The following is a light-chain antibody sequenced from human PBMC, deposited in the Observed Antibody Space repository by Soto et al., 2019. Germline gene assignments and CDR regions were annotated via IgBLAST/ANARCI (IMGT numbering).Light chain of an antibody. Sequence: EIVMTQSPATLSVSPGETNRLSCRASQSINSDVAWYRQKVGQTPRLLIHGASTRATGIAARFSGSGSGTEFTLTISGLQSEDFATYYCQQYNNWPVTFGGGTKVDIK. J-gene: IGKJ4*01. CDR3: QQYNNWPVT. CDR1: QSINSD. CDR2: GAS. V-gene: IGKV3D-15*01.